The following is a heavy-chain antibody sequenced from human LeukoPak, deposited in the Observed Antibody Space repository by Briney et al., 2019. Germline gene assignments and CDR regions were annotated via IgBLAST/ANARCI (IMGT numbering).Heavy chain of an antibody. D-gene: IGHD1-7*01. J-gene: IGHJ4*02. Sequence: GSLLLSCAASGFTFDDYAMHWVRQAPGKGLEWVSLISWGGGSTYYADSVKGRFTISRDNSKNSLYLQMNSLRAEDTALYYCAKSTTGINWNYSFDYWGQGTLVTVSS. CDR2: ISWGGGST. CDR3: AKSTTGINWNYSFDY. V-gene: IGHV3-43D*04. CDR1: GFTFDDYA.